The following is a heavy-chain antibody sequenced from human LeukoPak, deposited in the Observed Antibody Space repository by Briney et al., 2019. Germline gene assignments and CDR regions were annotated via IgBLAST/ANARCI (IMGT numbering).Heavy chain of an antibody. J-gene: IGHJ4*02. V-gene: IGHV3-7*03. CDR1: GFTFSSYW. D-gene: IGHD3-3*01. Sequence: GGSLRLSCEASGFTFSSYWMSWVRQAPGKGLEWVANIKQDGSEKYYVDSVKGRFTISRDNAKNSLYLQMNSLRAEDTAVYYCAREGDYYDFWSGYSFDYWGQGTLVTVSS. CDR2: IKQDGSEK. CDR3: AREGDYYDFWSGYSFDY.